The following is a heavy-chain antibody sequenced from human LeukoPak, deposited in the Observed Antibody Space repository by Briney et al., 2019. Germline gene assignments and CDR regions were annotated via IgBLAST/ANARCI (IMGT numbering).Heavy chain of an antibody. V-gene: IGHV1-18*01. D-gene: IGHD6-19*01. CDR2: ISAYNGNT. CDR3: ARYSSGWAYYYYYYMDV. Sequence: ASVKVSCKASGYTFTSYGISWVRQAPGQGLEWMGWISAYNGNTNYAQKLQGRVTMTTDTSTSTAYMELRSLRSDDTAVYYCARYSSGWAYYYYYYMDVWGKGTTVTISS. J-gene: IGHJ6*03. CDR1: GYTFTSYG.